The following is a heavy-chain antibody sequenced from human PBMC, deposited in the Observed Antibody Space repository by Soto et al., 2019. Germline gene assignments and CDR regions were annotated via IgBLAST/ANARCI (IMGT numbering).Heavy chain of an antibody. V-gene: IGHV1-69*08. D-gene: IGHD3-3*01. CDR2: IITIPDIT. J-gene: IGHJ3*01. CDR3: ARDRITTRGDAFDL. Sequence: QVQLVQSGAEVRKPGSSVKVSCKAPGGTFSTYIISWVRQAPGQGLEWMGRIITIPDITNYAQKFLGRVTVTAVSSTSTAYMELTSLKSEDTAVYYCARDRITTRGDAFDLWGQWTMVTVSS. CDR1: GGTFSTYI.